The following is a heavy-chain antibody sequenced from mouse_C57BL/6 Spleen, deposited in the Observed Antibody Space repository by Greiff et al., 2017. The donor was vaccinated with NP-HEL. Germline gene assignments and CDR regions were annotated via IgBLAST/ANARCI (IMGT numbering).Heavy chain of an antibody. CDR1: GFTFTDYY. V-gene: IGHV7-3*01. Sequence: EVQLMESGGGLVQPGGSLSLSCAASGFTFTDYYMRWVRQPPGQALEWFGFIRNKANGYTTEYSASVKGRFTISRDNSPSILYLQMNALRAEETATYYCARSSPYEYGSSYYVDYGGQGTPLTVSS. J-gene: IGHJ2*01. CDR2: IRNKANGYTT. D-gene: IGHD1-1*01. CDR3: ARSSPYEYGSSYYVDY.